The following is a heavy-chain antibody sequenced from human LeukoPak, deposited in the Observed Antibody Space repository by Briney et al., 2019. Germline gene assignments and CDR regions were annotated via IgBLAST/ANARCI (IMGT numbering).Heavy chain of an antibody. Sequence: PGGSLRLSCAATGFNFGIYAMNWVRQSPGKGLEWVSAIDGYGSSTYYADSVKGRFTISRDTSKNTLFLQMNSLRVEDTAVYYCAKDRGPYAGIANNWFDPWGQGTLVTVSS. CDR1: GFNFGIYA. J-gene: IGHJ5*02. V-gene: IGHV3-23*01. D-gene: IGHD3-10*01. CDR3: AKDRGPYAGIANNWFDP. CDR2: IDGYGSST.